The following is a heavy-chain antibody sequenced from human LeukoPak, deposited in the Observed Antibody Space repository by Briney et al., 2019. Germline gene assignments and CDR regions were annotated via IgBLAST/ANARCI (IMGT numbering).Heavy chain of an antibody. V-gene: IGHV3-48*04. Sequence: GGSLRLSCAASGFTFSSYWMSWVRQAPGKGLEWVSYISSSGSTIYYADSVKGRFTISRDNAKNSLYLQMNSLRAEDTAVYYCARKDYDFWSGYALDYWGQGTLVTVSS. CDR3: ARKDYDFWSGYALDY. D-gene: IGHD3-3*01. CDR1: GFTFSSYW. J-gene: IGHJ4*02. CDR2: ISSSGSTI.